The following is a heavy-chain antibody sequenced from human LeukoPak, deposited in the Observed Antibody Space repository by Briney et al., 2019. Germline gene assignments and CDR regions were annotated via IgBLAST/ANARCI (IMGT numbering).Heavy chain of an antibody. D-gene: IGHD6-13*01. J-gene: IGHJ4*02. CDR1: GGSISSYY. CDR2: IYYSGST. V-gene: IGHV4-59*01. Sequence: SETLSLTCTVSGGSISSYYWSWIRQPPGKGLEWIGYIYYSGSTNYNPSLKSRVTISVDTSKNQFSLKLSSVTAADTAVYYCAASLPLAAAGTLFDYWGQGTLVTVSS. CDR3: AASLPLAAAGTLFDY.